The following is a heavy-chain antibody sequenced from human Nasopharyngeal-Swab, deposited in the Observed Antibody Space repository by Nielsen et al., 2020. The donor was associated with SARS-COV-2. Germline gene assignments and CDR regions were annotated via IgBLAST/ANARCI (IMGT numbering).Heavy chain of an antibody. CDR3: ARERVTDKYFDY. CDR2: IYYSGST. V-gene: IGHV4-59*01. Sequence: SDTLSLTCSVSGGSISSYYGSRIRQPPGKGLEWIGYIYYSGSTNYNPTLKSRVTISVDTSKNQFSLKLSSVTAADTAVYYCARERVTDKYFDYWGQGTLVTVSS. CDR1: GGSISSYY. D-gene: IGHD2-21*02. J-gene: IGHJ4*02.